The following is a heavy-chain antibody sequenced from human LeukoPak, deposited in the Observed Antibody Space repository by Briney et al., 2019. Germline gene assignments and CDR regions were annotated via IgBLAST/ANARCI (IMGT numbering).Heavy chain of an antibody. CDR3: ARDPDPKYCSGGSCYSDAFDI. CDR2: IYYSGST. D-gene: IGHD2-15*01. V-gene: IGHV4-31*03. J-gene: IGHJ3*02. CDR1: GGSISSGGYY. Sequence: SETLSLTCTVSGGSISSGGYYWSWIRQHPGKGLEWIGYIYYSGSTYYNPSLKSRVTISVDTSKNQFSLKLSSVTAADTAVYYCARDPDPKYCSGGSCYSDAFDIWGQGTMVTVSS.